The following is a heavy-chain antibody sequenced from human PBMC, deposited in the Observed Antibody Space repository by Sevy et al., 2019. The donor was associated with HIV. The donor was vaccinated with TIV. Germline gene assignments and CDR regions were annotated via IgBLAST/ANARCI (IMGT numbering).Heavy chain of an antibody. D-gene: IGHD3-10*01. CDR3: AREEVLLWFGELPQWYFDH. CDR1: GFTFSSYA. J-gene: IGHJ4*02. CDR2: ISYDGSNK. Sequence: GGSLRLSCAASGFTFSSYAMHWVRQAPGKGLEWVAVISYDGSNKYYADSVKGRFTISRDNSKNTLYLQMNSLRAEDTAVYYCAREEVLLWFGELPQWYFDHWGQGTLVTVSS. V-gene: IGHV3-30-3*01.